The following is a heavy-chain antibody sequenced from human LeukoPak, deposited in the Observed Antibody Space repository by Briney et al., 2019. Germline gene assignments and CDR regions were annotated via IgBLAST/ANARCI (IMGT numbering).Heavy chain of an antibody. CDR1: GGSISSGSYY. D-gene: IGHD6-19*01. CDR2: IYTSGST. CDR3: ARSSGWYFPHAFDI. V-gene: IGHV4-61*02. Sequence: PSQTLSLACTVSGGSISSGSYYWSWIRQPAGKGLEWIGRIYTSGSTNYNPSLKSRVTISVDTSKNQFSLKLSSVTAADTAVYYCARSSGWYFPHAFDIWGQGTMVTVSS. J-gene: IGHJ3*02.